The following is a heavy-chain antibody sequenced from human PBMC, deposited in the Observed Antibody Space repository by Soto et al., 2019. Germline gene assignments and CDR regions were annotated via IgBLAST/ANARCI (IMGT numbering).Heavy chain of an antibody. CDR3: AREPRDRDAVSR. Sequence: QVQLVQSGAEVKKPGSSVKVSCKASGGNFNNYAISWVRQAPAQGLQWMGGIIPIIDTTHYAQKLQGRVTSSADRGRTTVYMELTGLTSDDSATHFCAREPRDRDAVSRWGQGTVVTVSS. CDR2: IIPIIDTT. V-gene: IGHV1-69*06. D-gene: IGHD2-21*01. J-gene: IGHJ3*01. CDR1: GGNFNNYA.